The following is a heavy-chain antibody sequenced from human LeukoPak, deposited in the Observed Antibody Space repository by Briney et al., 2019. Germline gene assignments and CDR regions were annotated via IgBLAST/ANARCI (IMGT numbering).Heavy chain of an antibody. CDR3: ARAIGDYSNNFDY. V-gene: IGHV4-30-4*08. CDR1: GGSISSGDYY. Sequence: PSQTLSLTCTVSGGSISSGDYYWSWIRQPPGKGLEWIGYIYYSGSTYYNPSLKSRVTISVDTSKDQFSLKLSSVTAADTAVYYCARAIGDYSNNFDYWGQGTLVTVSS. CDR2: IYYSGST. J-gene: IGHJ4*02. D-gene: IGHD4-11*01.